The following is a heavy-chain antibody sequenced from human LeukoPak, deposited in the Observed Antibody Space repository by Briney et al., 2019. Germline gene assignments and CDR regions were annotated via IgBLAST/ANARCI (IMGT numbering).Heavy chain of an antibody. CDR1: GGSISSSSYY. Sequence: PSQTLSLTCAVSGGSISSSSYYWGWIRQPPGKGLEWIGSIYYSGRTYYNPSLKSRVTISVDTSKNQFSLKLSSVTAADTAVYYCARIYASGTYYLIDYWGQGTLVTVSS. V-gene: IGHV4-39*01. CDR2: IYYSGRT. D-gene: IGHD3-10*01. CDR3: ARIYASGTYYLIDY. J-gene: IGHJ4*02.